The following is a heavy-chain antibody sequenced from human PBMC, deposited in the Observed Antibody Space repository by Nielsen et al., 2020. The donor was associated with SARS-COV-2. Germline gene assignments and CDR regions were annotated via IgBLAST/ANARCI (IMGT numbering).Heavy chain of an antibody. D-gene: IGHD5-18*01. J-gene: IGHJ4*02. CDR2: ISWDGGST. V-gene: IGHV3-43*01. Sequence: GGSLRLSCAASGFTFDDYSMHWVRQAPGKGLEWVSLISWDGGSTYYADSVKGRFTISRDNSKNSLYLQMNSLRAEDTALYYCAKDMGYSYGQGLWDYWGQGTLVTVSS. CDR3: AKDMGYSYGQGLWDY. CDR1: GFTFDDYS.